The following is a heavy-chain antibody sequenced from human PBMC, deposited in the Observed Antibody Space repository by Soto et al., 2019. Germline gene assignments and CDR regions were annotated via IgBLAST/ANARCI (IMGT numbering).Heavy chain of an antibody. CDR3: AKLGFVLMELYYFHQ. CDR2: ISGNSAKT. V-gene: IGHV3-23*01. Sequence: EVQLLESGGGLVQPGGSLRLSCTASGFTFSSYAMSWVRQAPGKELEWVSTISGNSAKTNYAESVKGRFSISRDNSKNTVHLQLDSLRAEDPAVYFCAKLGFVLMELYYFHQWGHGTLVTVSS. D-gene: IGHD2-8*01. J-gene: IGHJ4*01. CDR1: GFTFSSYA.